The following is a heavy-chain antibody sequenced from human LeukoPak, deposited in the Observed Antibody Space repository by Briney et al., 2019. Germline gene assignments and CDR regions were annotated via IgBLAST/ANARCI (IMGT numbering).Heavy chain of an antibody. CDR3: ARDEGWRGITHYNWFDP. Sequence: GASVKVSCKASGYTFTDYYMHWVRQAPGQGLEWMGWINPSSGGTNYAQKFQGRVTMTRDTSISTAYMELRRLRSDDTAVYYCARDEGWRGITHYNWFDPWGQGTLVTVSS. V-gene: IGHV1-2*02. D-gene: IGHD3-10*01. CDR1: GYTFTDYY. CDR2: INPSSGGT. J-gene: IGHJ5*02.